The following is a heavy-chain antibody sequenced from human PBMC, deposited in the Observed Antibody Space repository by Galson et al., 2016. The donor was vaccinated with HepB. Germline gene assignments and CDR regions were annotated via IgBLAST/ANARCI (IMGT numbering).Heavy chain of an antibody. D-gene: IGHD3-9*01. Sequence: SLRLSCAASGFTLIDYAMHWVRQAPGKGLEWVSGINWNSERIDYVDSVKGRFTIYRDNTKNSLYLQMNRLTTEDTALYFCAKGHRRCSSYFHFQALAVWGQGTPVTASS. J-gene: IGHJ6*02. CDR3: AKGHRRCSSYFHFQALAV. CDR1: GFTLIDYA. V-gene: IGHV3-9*01. CDR2: INWNSERI.